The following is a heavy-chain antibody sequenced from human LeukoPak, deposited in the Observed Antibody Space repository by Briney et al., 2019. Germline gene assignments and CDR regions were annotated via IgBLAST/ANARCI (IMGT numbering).Heavy chain of an antibody. J-gene: IGHJ3*02. CDR3: ARASKYYDYVWVTREPDDAFDI. CDR1: GYTFTSYY. D-gene: IGHD3-16*01. Sequence: ASVKVSCKASGYTFTSYYMHWVRQAPGQGLEWLGWINPISGGTNYAQKFQGWVTMTRDTSISTAYMELSRLRSDDTAVYYCARASKYYDYVWVTREPDDAFDIWGQGTMVTVSS. CDR2: INPISGGT. V-gene: IGHV1-2*04.